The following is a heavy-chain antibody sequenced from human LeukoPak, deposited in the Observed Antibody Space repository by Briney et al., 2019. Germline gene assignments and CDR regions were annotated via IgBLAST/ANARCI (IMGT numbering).Heavy chain of an antibody. CDR2: INHSGST. J-gene: IGHJ4*02. CDR1: GGSFSGYY. Sequence: SETLSLTCAVYGGSFSGYYWSWIRQPPGKGLEWIGEINHSGSTNYNPSLKSRVTISVDTSKNQFSLKLSSVTAADTAVYYCARENYFDSSGYYSIDYWGQGTLVTVSS. D-gene: IGHD3-22*01. CDR3: ARENYFDSSGYYSIDY. V-gene: IGHV4-34*01.